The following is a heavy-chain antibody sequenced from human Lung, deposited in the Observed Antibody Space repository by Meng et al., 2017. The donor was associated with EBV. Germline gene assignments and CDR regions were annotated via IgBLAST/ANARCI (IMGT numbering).Heavy chain of an antibody. J-gene: IGHJ5*02. CDR3: ARVVAGRYNWFDP. V-gene: IGHV4-34*01. CDR1: GGSFSGYH. CDR2: INRSGST. Sequence: HVQLQQWGAGLLKPSETLSLTCAVYGGSFSGYHWSWIRQPPGKGLEWIGEINRSGSTNYNPSLKSRVTISVDTSKNQFSLKLSSVTAADTAVYYCARVVAGRYNWFDPWGQGTLVTVSS. D-gene: IGHD6-6*01.